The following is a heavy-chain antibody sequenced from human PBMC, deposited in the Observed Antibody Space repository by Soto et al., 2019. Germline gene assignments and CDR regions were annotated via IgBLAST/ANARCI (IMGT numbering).Heavy chain of an antibody. CDR1: GFTFSDYY. J-gene: IGHJ6*02. V-gene: IGHV3-11*06. D-gene: IGHD6-13*01. CDR2: ISSSSSYT. Sequence: GGSLRLSCAASGFTFSDYYMSWIRQAPGKGLEWVSYISSSSSYTNYADSVKGRFTISRDNAKNSLYLQMNSLRAEDTAVYYCARAPPRIAAADYGMDVWGQGTTVTVSS. CDR3: ARAPPRIAAADYGMDV.